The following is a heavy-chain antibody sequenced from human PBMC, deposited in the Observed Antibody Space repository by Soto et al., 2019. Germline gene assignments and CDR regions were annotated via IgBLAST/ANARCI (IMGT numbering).Heavy chain of an antibody. CDR2: IDLSGST. CDR3: ARAAGYGSGWYDY. V-gene: IGHV4-61*01. Sequence: SETLSLTCTVAGGSASSGSYYWSWIRQPPGKGLEWSGYIDLSGSTNYNPSLKRRATISVDTSKNQFFLKLNSVTAADTVVYYCARAAGYGSGWYDYWGQVTLVTVSS. J-gene: IGHJ4*02. CDR1: GGSASSGSYY. D-gene: IGHD6-19*01.